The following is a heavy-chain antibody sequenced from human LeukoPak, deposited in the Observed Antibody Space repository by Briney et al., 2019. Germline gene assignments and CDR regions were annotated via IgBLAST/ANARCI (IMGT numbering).Heavy chain of an antibody. D-gene: IGHD1-1*01. CDR3: VREDNSPYKNFDH. CDR2: IKPAGTIT. V-gene: IGHV1-46*01. J-gene: IGHJ4*02. Sequence: ASVKVSCKASGFTFSSYWMHWVRQAPGQGLEWLGLIKPAGTITVFARKFQGRATVTRDTSASTVYMELNTLTSEDTAVYYCVREDNSPYKNFDHWGQGTLVTVSS. CDR1: GFTFSSYW.